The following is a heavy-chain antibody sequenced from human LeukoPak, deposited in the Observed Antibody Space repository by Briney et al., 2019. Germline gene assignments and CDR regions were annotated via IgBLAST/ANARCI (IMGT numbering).Heavy chain of an antibody. CDR3: AKVRGSGSYYPYFDY. J-gene: IGHJ4*02. CDR2: ISGSGGST. Sequence: GGSLRLSCAASGFTFSSYAMSWVRQAPGRGLEWVSAISGSGGSTYYADSVKGRFTISRDNSKNTLYLQMNSLRAEDTAVYYCAKVRGSGSYYPYFDYWGQGTLVTVSS. CDR1: GFTFSSYA. V-gene: IGHV3-23*01. D-gene: IGHD3-10*01.